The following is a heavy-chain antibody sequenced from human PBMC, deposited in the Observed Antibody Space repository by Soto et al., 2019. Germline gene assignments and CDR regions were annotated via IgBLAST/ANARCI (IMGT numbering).Heavy chain of an antibody. V-gene: IGHV1-69*02. J-gene: IGHJ5*02. CDR2: IIPILGIA. CDR3: ARLTTVTSWFDP. CDR1: KGTFSSYT. D-gene: IGHD4-4*01. Sequence: SVKVSCKATKGTFSSYTISWVRQAPGQGLEWMGRIIPILGIANYAQKFQGRVTITADKSTSTAYMELSSLRSEDTAVYYCARLTTVTSWFDPWGQGTLVTVSS.